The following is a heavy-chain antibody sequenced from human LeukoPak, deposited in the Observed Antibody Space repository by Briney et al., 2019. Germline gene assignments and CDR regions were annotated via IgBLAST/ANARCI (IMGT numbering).Heavy chain of an antibody. D-gene: IGHD6-13*01. V-gene: IGHV3-11*01. CDR2: INVNGAAM. CDR1: GFGFKDYY. J-gene: IGHJ4*02. Sequence: PGGSLRLSCAASGFGFKDYYFSWIRQAPGKGLEWVSFINVNGAAMYYADSVKGRFTISRDNAKNSIYLEMNSLRAEDTAVYYCARGPRILAAGSYYFDYWGQGSLVTVSS. CDR3: ARGPRILAAGSYYFDY.